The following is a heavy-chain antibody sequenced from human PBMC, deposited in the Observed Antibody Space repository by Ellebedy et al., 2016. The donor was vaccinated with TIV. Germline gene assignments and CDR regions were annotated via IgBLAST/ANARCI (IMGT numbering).Heavy chain of an antibody. Sequence: GESLKISCAASGFTFSSYGMHWVRQAPGKGLEWVAKVKQDGSEKHFVDSVEGRFSIYRDNTKNLLYLQMNSLRVEDSAVNYCSREIGDYGPDYFDQWGQGTLVTVSS. V-gene: IGHV3-7*01. CDR2: VKQDGSEK. D-gene: IGHD4-17*01. CDR1: GFTFSSYG. CDR3: SREIGDYGPDYFDQ. J-gene: IGHJ4*02.